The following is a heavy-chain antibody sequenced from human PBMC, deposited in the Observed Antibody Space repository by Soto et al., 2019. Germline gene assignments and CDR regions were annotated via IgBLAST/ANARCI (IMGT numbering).Heavy chain of an antibody. D-gene: IGHD3-9*01. J-gene: IGHJ4*02. Sequence: XSVKVSCKASVYTFTDFYITWVRQAPGQGLEWMGAISPHNFNTNYAQKFRGRVTLTTDKSTTTAYMDLRSLTSDDTAVYYCARDEGGYDISTGYYKAHHFDYWGQGVPVTVS. V-gene: IGHV1-18*01. CDR2: ISPHNFNT. CDR3: ARDEGGYDISTGYYKAHHFDY. CDR1: VYTFTDFY.